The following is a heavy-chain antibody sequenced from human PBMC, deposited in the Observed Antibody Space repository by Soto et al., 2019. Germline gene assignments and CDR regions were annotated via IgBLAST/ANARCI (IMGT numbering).Heavy chain of an antibody. Sequence: GGSLRLSCAASGFTFSSYDMHWVRQATGKGLEWVSAIGTAGDTYYPGSVKGRFTISRENAKNSLYLQMNSLRAGDTAVYYCARGCSSTSCPTYYYYMDVWGKGTTVTV. D-gene: IGHD2-2*01. CDR1: GFTFSSYD. V-gene: IGHV3-13*01. CDR3: ARGCSSTSCPTYYYYMDV. CDR2: IGTAGDT. J-gene: IGHJ6*03.